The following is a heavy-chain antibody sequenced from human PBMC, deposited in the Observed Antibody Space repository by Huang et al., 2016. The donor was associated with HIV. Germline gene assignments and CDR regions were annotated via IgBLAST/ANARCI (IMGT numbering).Heavy chain of an antibody. V-gene: IGHV1-18*04. CDR3: ARDPKYHSFPYFRQRRGIEI. CDR1: GYAFSDYG. CDR2: IRASNGET. J-gene: IGHJ3*02. Sequence: QIRLVQSGAEVKKPGASVRVSCQASGYAFSDYGFRWVRQAPGQGPEWGGWIRASNGETNYGQRFQGRVTWTTDTSTTTVYMDLRSLRSDDTAVYYCARDPKYHSFPYFRQRRGIEIWGQGTVVTVSS. D-gene: IGHD3-16*01.